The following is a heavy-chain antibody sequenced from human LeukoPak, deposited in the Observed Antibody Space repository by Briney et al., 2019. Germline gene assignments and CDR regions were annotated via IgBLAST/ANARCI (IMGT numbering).Heavy chain of an antibody. V-gene: IGHV3-53*04. CDR2: IYSGGSA. CDR3: VRDNGLL. Sequence: GGSLRLSCAASGFTVSSNYMSCVRQAPGKGLEWVSVIYSGGSAYYADSVKGRFTISRHNSKNTLYLQMNSLRAEDTAVYYCVRDNGLLWGRGTLVTVSS. CDR1: GFTVSSNY. D-gene: IGHD2-2*03. J-gene: IGHJ2*01.